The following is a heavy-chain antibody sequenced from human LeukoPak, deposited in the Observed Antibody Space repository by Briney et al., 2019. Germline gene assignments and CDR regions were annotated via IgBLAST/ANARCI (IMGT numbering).Heavy chain of an antibody. CDR2: IYYSGST. V-gene: IGHV4-31*03. CDR3: ARAPSLVSMIVSDV. Sequence: SQTLSLTCTVSGGSISSGGYYWSWIRQPPGKGLEWIGYIYYSGSTYYNPSLKSRVTISVDTSKNQFSLKLSSVTAADTAVYYCARAPSLVSMIVSDVWGQGTTVTVSS. D-gene: IGHD3-22*01. CDR1: GGSISSGGYY. J-gene: IGHJ6*02.